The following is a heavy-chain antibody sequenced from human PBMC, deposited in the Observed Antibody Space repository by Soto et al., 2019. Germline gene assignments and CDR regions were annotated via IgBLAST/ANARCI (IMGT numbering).Heavy chain of an antibody. V-gene: IGHV1-3*01. J-gene: IGHJ4*02. Sequence: QVQLVQSGAEVKKPGASVKVSCKASGYTFTSYGMHWVRQAPGQRLERMGWINAGNGNRKYSQKFQGRVTITRDTSASTAYMELSSLRSEDTTVYYCARDLGGWTDYWGQGTLVTVSS. CDR2: INAGNGNR. D-gene: IGHD6-19*01. CDR3: ARDLGGWTDY. CDR1: GYTFTSYG.